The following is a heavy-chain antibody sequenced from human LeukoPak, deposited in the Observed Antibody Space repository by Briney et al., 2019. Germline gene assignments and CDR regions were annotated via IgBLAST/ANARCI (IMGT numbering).Heavy chain of an antibody. CDR3: ARGNGGRGVTPKPYYYYYMDV. D-gene: IGHD3-10*01. CDR2: IYTSGST. J-gene: IGHJ6*03. V-gene: IGHV4-61*02. CDR1: GGSISSGDYY. Sequence: PSETLSLTCTVSGGSISSGDYYWSWIRQPAGKGLEWNGRIYTSGSTNYNPSLKSRVTMSVDTSKNQFSLKLSSVTAADTAVYYCARGNGGRGVTPKPYYYYYMDVWGKGTTVTVSS.